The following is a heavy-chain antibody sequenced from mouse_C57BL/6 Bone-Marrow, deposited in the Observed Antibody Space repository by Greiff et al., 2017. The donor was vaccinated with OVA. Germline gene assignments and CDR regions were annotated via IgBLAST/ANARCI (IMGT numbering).Heavy chain of an antibody. CDR2: ISSGSSTI. D-gene: IGHD2-3*01. CDR3: ARPDDYWYFDV. J-gene: IGHJ1*03. V-gene: IGHV5-17*01. CDR1: GFTFSDYG. Sequence: EVKLVESGGGLVKPGGSLKLSCAASGFTFSDYGMHWVRQAPEKGLEWVAYISSGSSTIYYADTVKGRFTISRDNAKNTLFLQMTSLRSEDTAMYYCARPDDYWYFDVWGTGTTVTVSS.